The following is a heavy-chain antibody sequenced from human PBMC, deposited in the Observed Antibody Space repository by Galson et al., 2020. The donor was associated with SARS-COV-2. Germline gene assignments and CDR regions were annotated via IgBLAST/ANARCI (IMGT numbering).Heavy chain of an antibody. V-gene: IGHV3-15*01. Sequence: GGSMRLSCAASGFIFSNAWMSWVRQAPGKGLEWVGHIKSKTNGGTTDYAAPVKGRFTISRDDSISTLYLQMDSLQTGDTAVYYCTTDIPLVYVDYGLADYWGQGTLVTVSS. CDR3: TTDIPLVYVDYGLADY. D-gene: IGHD4-17*01. CDR2: IKSKTNGGTT. J-gene: IGHJ4*02. CDR1: GFIFSNAW.